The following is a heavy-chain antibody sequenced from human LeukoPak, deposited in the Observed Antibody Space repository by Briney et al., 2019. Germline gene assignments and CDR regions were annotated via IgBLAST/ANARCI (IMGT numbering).Heavy chain of an antibody. CDR1: GYIFSTYW. D-gene: IGHD3-22*01. CDR3: ARPNITSYYDSRGSDAFDV. Sequence: GESLKISCKGSGYIFSTYWIAWVRQVPGKGLEWMGIIYPGDSDTRYSPSFQGQVAISADKSVSTAYLHWSSLKASDTAIYYCARPNITSYYDSRGSDAFDVWGQGTMVTVSS. J-gene: IGHJ3*01. V-gene: IGHV5-51*01. CDR2: IYPGDSDT.